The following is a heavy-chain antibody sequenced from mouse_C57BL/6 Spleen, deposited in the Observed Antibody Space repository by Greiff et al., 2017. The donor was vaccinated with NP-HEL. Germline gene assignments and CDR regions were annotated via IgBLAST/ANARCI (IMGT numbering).Heavy chain of an antibody. J-gene: IGHJ3*01. CDR2: IDPSDSYT. D-gene: IGHD1-1*01. CDR3: ARKYYGSSPAWFAY. Sequence: QVQLKQPGAELVRPGTSVKLSCKASGYTFTSYWMHWVKQRPGQGLEWIGVIDPSDSYTNYNQKFKGKATLTVDTSSSTAYMQLSSLTSEDSAVYYCARKYYGSSPAWFAYWGQGTLVTVSA. CDR1: GYTFTSYW. V-gene: IGHV1-59*01.